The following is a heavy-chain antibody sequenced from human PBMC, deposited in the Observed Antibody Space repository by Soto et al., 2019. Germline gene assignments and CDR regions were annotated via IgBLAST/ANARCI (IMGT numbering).Heavy chain of an antibody. CDR2: ISGSGDST. V-gene: IGHV3-23*01. CDR3: AKGYNTFKLSFDY. D-gene: IGHD1-1*01. J-gene: IGHJ4*02. Sequence: PGGSLRLSCAASGFTFNNYAMSWVRQAPGKGLEWVSTISGSGDSTYYADSVKGRFTISRDNSKNTLYLKISSLRAEDTDINYCAKGYNTFKLSFDYWGQGTMVTVSS. CDR1: GFTFNNYA.